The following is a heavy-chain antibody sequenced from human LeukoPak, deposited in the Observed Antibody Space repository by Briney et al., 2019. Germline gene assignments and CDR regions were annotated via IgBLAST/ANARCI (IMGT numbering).Heavy chain of an antibody. D-gene: IGHD6-19*01. J-gene: IGHJ6*02. Sequence: VASVKVSCKASGYTFTGYYMHWVRQAPGQGLEWMGWINPNSGGTNYAQKFQGWVTMTRDTSISTAYMELSRLRSDDTAVYYCAKAVAGSAYYYYGMDVWGQGTTVTVSS. CDR3: AKAVAGSAYYYYGMDV. V-gene: IGHV1-2*04. CDR1: GYTFTGYY. CDR2: INPNSGGT.